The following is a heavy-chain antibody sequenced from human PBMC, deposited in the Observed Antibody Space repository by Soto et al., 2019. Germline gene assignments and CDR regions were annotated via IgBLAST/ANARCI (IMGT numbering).Heavy chain of an antibody. V-gene: IGHV3-33*01. CDR3: ARSLILVVPTAMDFDY. J-gene: IGHJ4*02. D-gene: IGHD2-2*01. CDR1: GFTFSNYG. CDR2: IWYDGSNK. Sequence: GGSLRLSCAASGFTFSNYGMHWVRQAPGKGLEWVALIWYDGSNKYFADSVKGRFTISRDNSKNTLYLQMNSLRAEDTAVYYCARSLILVVPTAMDFDYWGQGTLVTVSS.